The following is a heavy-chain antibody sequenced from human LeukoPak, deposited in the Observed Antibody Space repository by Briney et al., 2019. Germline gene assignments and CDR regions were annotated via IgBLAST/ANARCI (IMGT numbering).Heavy chain of an antibody. V-gene: IGHV3-9*01. J-gene: IGHJ3*02. Sequence: GGSLRLSCAASGFTIDEYAMHWVRQAPGRGLEWVSGISRNSGSIGYADSVKGRFTISRDNAKNSLYVQMNSLRVEDTASYYCAISFGSDWYGHGFDIWGQGTMVTVSS. CDR1: GFTIDEYA. CDR2: ISRNSGSI. CDR3: AISFGSDWYGHGFDI. D-gene: IGHD6-19*01.